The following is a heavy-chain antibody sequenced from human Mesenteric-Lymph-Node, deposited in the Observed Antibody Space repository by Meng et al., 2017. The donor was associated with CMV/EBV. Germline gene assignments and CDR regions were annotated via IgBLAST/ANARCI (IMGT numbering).Heavy chain of an antibody. Sequence: AVYGGSFSVHDWTWNRQPPGRGLEWIGEINYSGSTNYNPSLKSRVTISVDTSKNQYSLKVNSVTAADTAIYYCARRSRYNSGWYVDYWGRGTLVTVSS. J-gene: IGHJ4*02. CDR2: INYSGST. CDR3: ARRSRYNSGWYVDY. D-gene: IGHD6-19*01. V-gene: IGHV4-34*01. CDR1: GGSFSVHD.